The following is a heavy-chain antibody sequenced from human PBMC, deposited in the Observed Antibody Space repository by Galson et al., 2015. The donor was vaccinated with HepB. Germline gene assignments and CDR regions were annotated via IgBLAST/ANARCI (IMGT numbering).Heavy chain of an antibody. V-gene: IGHV1-69*05. Sequence: SVKVSCKASGGTFSSYAISWVRQAPGQGLEWMGGIIPIFGTANYAQKFQGRVTMTRNTSISTAYMELSSLRSEDTAVYYCARGATGYFDYWGQGTLVTVSS. CDR2: IIPIFGTA. D-gene: IGHD5-12*01. J-gene: IGHJ4*02. CDR3: ARGATGYFDY. CDR1: GGTFSSYA.